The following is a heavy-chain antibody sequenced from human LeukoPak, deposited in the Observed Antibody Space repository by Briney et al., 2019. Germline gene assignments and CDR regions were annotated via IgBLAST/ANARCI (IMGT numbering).Heavy chain of an antibody. V-gene: IGHV4-59*08. J-gene: IGHJ6*02. D-gene: IGHD4-11*01. Sequence: SETLSLTCTVSGGSISSYYWSWIRQPPGKGLEGIGYIYYSGSTNYNPSLKSRVTISVDTSKNQFSLNLSSVTAADTAAYYCARSYSYYYYYYGMDVWGQGTTVTVSS. CDR1: GGSISSYY. CDR2: IYYSGST. CDR3: ARSYSYYYYYYGMDV.